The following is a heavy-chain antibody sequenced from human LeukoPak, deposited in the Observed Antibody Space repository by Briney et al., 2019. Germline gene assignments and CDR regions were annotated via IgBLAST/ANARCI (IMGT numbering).Heavy chain of an antibody. CDR3: ARDRRPLSNYDYYYYGMDV. Sequence: ASVKVSCKASGGTFSSYAISWVRQAPGQGLEWMGGIIPIFGTANYAQKFQGRVTITADESTSTANMELSSLRSEDTAVYYCARDRRPLSNYDYYYYGMDVWGQGTTVTVSS. CDR2: IIPIFGTA. V-gene: IGHV1-69*13. D-gene: IGHD4-11*01. J-gene: IGHJ6*02. CDR1: GGTFSSYA.